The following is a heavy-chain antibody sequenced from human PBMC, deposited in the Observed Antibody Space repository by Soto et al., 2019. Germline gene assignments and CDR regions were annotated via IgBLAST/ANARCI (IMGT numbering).Heavy chain of an antibody. CDR2: IWYDGSNK. CDR3: ARDEPRYCSSTSCYADWFDP. Sequence: PGGSLRLSCAASGFTFSSYGMHWVRQAPGKGLEWVAVIWYDGSNKYYADSVKGRFTISRDNSKNTLYLQMNSLRAEDTAVYYCARDEPRYCSSTSCYADWFDPWGQGTLVTVSS. CDR1: GFTFSSYG. V-gene: IGHV3-33*01. J-gene: IGHJ5*02. D-gene: IGHD2-2*01.